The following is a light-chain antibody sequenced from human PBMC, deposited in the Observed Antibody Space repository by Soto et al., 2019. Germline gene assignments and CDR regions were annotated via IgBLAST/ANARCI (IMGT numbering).Light chain of an antibody. J-gene: IGKJ3*01. V-gene: IGKV3-11*01. CDR2: DAS. CDR1: QSIGSY. Sequence: ENVLTQSQAALSLSLGNRNNLSCRAGQSIGSYLALYQHKLGQPPRLLIYDASNRATGIPVRFSGSGSGTDFTLTISSLEPEDFAVYYCHQRSAWPLFSFGSRTMVDIK. CDR3: HQRSAWPLFS.